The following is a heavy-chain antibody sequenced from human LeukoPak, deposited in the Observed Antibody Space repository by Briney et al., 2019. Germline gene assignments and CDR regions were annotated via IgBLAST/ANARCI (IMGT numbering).Heavy chain of an antibody. CDR3: ARRRAVEDAFLV. CDR1: GYSFINYD. Sequence: ASVKVSCKASGYSFINYDLHWVRQAPGQGLEWMGIINPNGGYTNYAQKFRGRVTLTRDTSTSTVYMDLSSLISDDTAVYYCARRRAVEDAFLVLGQGTMVTVSS. CDR2: INPNGGYT. V-gene: IGHV1-46*01. D-gene: IGHD6-19*01. J-gene: IGHJ3*01.